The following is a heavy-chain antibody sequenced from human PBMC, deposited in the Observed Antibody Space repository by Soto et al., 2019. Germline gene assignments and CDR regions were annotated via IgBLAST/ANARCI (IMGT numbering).Heavy chain of an antibody. CDR1: GGSISSYY. CDR3: ARIGSDIVATLDWFDP. D-gene: IGHD5-12*01. V-gene: IGHV4-59*01. J-gene: IGHJ5*02. Sequence: SETLSLTCTVSGGSISSYYWSWIRQPPGKGLEWIGYIYYSGSTNYNPSLKSRVTISVDTSKNQFSLKLSSVTAADTAVYYCARIGSDIVATLDWFDPWCQGTLVTVSS. CDR2: IYYSGST.